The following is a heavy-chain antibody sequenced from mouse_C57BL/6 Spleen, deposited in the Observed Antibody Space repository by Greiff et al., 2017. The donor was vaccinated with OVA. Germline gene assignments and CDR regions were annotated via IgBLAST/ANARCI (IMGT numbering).Heavy chain of an antibody. D-gene: IGHD2-4*01. CDR2: ISYDGSN. J-gene: IGHJ3*01. V-gene: IGHV3-6*01. CDR1: GYSITSGYY. CDR3: AREDYDPAWFAY. Sequence: ESGPGLVKPSQSLSLTCSVTGYSITSGYYWNWIRQFPGNKLEWMGYISYDGSNNYNPSLKNRISITRDTSKNQFFLKLNSVTTEDTATYYCAREDYDPAWFAYWGQGTLVTVSA.